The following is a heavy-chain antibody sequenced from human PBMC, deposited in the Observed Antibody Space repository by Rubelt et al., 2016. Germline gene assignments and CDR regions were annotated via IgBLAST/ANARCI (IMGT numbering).Heavy chain of an antibody. CDR3: ARAGGSYYFDY. Sequence: GYYWSWIRQPPGKGLEWIGEINHSGSTNYNPSLKSRVTISVDTSKNQFSLKLSSVTAADTAVYYCARAGGSYYFDYWGQGTLVTVSS. CDR2: INHSGST. D-gene: IGHD1-26*01. CDR1: GYY. J-gene: IGHJ4*02. V-gene: IGHV4-34*01.